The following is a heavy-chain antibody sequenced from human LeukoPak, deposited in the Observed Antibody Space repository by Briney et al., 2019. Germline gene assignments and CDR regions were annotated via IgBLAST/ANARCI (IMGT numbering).Heavy chain of an antibody. Sequence: GGPLRLSCAASGFHHSNAWMSWVRQARGKGVEWVGRIKSKIVGGATDYSAPVKGRFSMSRDDSKNTLYLQMNSLNTEDTAVYYCTTPFRSGSYFGFDYWGQGALVTVSS. CDR1: GFHHSNAW. V-gene: IGHV3-15*01. CDR2: IKSKIVGGAT. J-gene: IGHJ4*02. D-gene: IGHD1-26*01. CDR3: TTPFRSGSYFGFDY.